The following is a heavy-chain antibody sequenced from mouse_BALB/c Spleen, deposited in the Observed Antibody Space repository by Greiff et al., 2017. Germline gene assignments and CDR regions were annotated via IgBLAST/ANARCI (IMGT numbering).Heavy chain of an antibody. CDR3: ARDRYGNLYYFDY. D-gene: IGHD2-10*02. CDR1: GYTFTSYW. Sequence: QVQLHQSGAELAKPGASVKMSCKASGYTFTSYWMHWVKQRPGQGLEWIGYINPSTGYTEYNQKFKDKATLTADKSSSTAYMQLSSLTSEDSAVYYCARDRYGNLYYFDYWGQGTTLTVSS. J-gene: IGHJ2*01. V-gene: IGHV1-7*01. CDR2: INPSTGYT.